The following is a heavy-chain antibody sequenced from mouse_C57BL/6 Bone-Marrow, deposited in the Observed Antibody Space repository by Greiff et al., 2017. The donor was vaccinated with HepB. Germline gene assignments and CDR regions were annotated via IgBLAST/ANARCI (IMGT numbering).Heavy chain of an antibody. CDR3: ARTWLAWFAY. CDR2: IDPSDSYT. CDR1: GYTFTSYW. V-gene: IGHV1-50*01. D-gene: IGHD3-3*01. J-gene: IGHJ3*01. Sequence: SCKASGYTFTSYWMQWVKQRPGQGLEWIGEIDPSDSYTNYNQKFKGKATLTVDTSSSTAYMQLSSLTSEDSAVYYCARTWLAWFAYWGQGTLVTVSA.